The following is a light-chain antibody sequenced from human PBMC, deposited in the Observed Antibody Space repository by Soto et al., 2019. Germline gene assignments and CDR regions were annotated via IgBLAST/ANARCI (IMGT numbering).Light chain of an antibody. CDR2: HVS. J-gene: IGLJ1*01. CDR1: SSDVGSYNY. Sequence: QSALTQPASVSGSPGQSITISYTGTSSDVGSYNYVSWYQQHPANAPKVMIYHVSKRPSGVSDRFSVSKSGNTASLTISGLQAEDEADYYCFSYTDSGTYVFGTGTKVTVL. CDR3: FSYTDSGTYV. V-gene: IGLV2-14*01.